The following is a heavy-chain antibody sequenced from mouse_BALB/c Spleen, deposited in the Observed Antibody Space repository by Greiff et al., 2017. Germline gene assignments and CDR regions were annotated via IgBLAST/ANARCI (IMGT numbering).Heavy chain of an antibody. V-gene: IGHV1S81*02. CDR3: ARDIVFFAY. CDR2: INPSNGRT. CDR1: GYTFTSYW. J-gene: IGHJ3*01. Sequence: QVQLQQPGAELVKPGASVKLSCKASGYTFTSYWMHWVKQRPGQGLEWIGEINPSNGRTNYNEKFKSKATLTVDKSSSTAYMQLSSLTSEDSAVYYCARDIVFFAYWGQGTLVTVSA.